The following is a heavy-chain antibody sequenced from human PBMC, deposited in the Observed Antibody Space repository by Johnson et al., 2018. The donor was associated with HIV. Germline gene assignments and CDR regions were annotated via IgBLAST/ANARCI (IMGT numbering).Heavy chain of an antibody. CDR3: VRGRISMTVVDLRGGAFDI. D-gene: IGHD3-22*01. J-gene: IGHJ3*02. CDR1: GFTFDDYG. CDR2: INWNGGST. Sequence: VQLVESGGGVVLPGGSLRLSCAASGFTFDDYGMSWVRQAPGKGLEWVSGINWNGGSTGYADSVKGRFTISRDNAKNSLYLQMNSLRAEDTAIYYCVRGRISMTVVDLRGGAFDIWGQGTTVTVSS. V-gene: IGHV3-20*04.